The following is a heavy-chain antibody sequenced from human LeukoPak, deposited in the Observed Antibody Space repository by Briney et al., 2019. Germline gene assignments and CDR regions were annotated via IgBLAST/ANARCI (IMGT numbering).Heavy chain of an antibody. V-gene: IGHV3-33*01. CDR1: GFTSSSYG. D-gene: IGHD2-2*03. Sequence: GGSLRLSCAASGFTSSSYGMHWVRQAPGKGLEWVAVIWYDGSNKYYADSVKGRFTISRDNSKNTLYLQMNSLRAEDTAVYYCARDGYCSSTSCAPGDYWGQGTLVTVSS. CDR3: ARDGYCSSTSCAPGDY. J-gene: IGHJ4*02. CDR2: IWYDGSNK.